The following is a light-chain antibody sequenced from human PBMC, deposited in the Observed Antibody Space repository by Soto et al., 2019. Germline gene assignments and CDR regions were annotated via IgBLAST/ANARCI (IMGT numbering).Light chain of an antibody. CDR3: QQRSNLPMYT. Sequence: EIVLTQSPATLSLSPGERATLSCRASQSVSSYLAWYQQKPGQAPRLLIYDASNRATGIPARFSGSGSGTDFPLTISSLEPEDFAVYYCQQRSNLPMYTFGQGTKLEIK. J-gene: IGKJ2*01. CDR2: DAS. CDR1: QSVSSY. V-gene: IGKV3-11*01.